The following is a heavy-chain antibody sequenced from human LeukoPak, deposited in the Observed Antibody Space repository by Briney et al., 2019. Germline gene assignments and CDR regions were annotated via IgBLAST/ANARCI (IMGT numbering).Heavy chain of an antibody. CDR1: GFTFSSYS. CDR2: ISGSGGST. J-gene: IGHJ4*02. CDR3: AKDPGYYDSSGCLDY. Sequence: GGSLRLSCAASGFTFSSYSMNWVRQAPGKGLEWVSAISGSGGSTYYADSVKGRFTISRDNSKNTLYLQMNSLRAEDTAVYYCAKDPGYYDSSGCLDYWGQGTLVTVSS. D-gene: IGHD3-22*01. V-gene: IGHV3-23*01.